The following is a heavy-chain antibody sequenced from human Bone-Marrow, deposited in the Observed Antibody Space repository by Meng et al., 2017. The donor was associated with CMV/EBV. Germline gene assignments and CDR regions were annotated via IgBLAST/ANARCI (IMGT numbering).Heavy chain of an antibody. CDR3: AKGGYYFDSSGYSDY. CDR2: ISSSSSYI. Sequence: GGSLRLSCAASGFTFSSYSMNWVRQAPGKGLEWVSSISSSSSYIYYADSVKGRFTISRDNSKYTLYLQMNSLRAEDTAVYYCAKGGYYFDSSGYSDYWGQGTLVTVSS. D-gene: IGHD3-22*01. CDR1: GFTFSSYS. V-gene: IGHV3-21*01. J-gene: IGHJ4*02.